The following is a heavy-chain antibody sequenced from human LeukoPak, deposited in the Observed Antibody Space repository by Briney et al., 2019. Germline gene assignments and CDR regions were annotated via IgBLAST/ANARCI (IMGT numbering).Heavy chain of an antibody. Sequence: SVKVSCKASGYTFTGYYMHWVRQAPGQGLEWMGGIIPIFGTANYAQKFQGRVTITADKSTSTAYMELSSLRSEDTAVYYCARDYGDYVHWGQGTLVTVSS. D-gene: IGHD4-17*01. J-gene: IGHJ4*02. CDR3: ARDYGDYVH. V-gene: IGHV1-69*06. CDR2: IIPIFGTA. CDR1: GYTFTGYY.